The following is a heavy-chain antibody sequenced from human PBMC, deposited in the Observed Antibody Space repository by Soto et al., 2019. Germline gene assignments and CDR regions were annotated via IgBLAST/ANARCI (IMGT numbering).Heavy chain of an antibody. CDR3: ARLARYDFWSGSYGMDV. CDR2: IDPSDSYT. Sequence: GESLKISCKGSGYSFTSYWISWVRQMPGKGLEWMGRIDPSDSYTNYSPSFQGHVTISADKSISTAYLQWSSLKASDTAMYYCARLARYDFWSGSYGMDVWGQGTTVTVSS. D-gene: IGHD3-3*01. V-gene: IGHV5-10-1*01. J-gene: IGHJ6*02. CDR1: GYSFTSYW.